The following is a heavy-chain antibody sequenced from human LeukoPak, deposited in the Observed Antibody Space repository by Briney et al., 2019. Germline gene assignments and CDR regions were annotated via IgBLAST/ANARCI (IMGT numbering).Heavy chain of an antibody. CDR1: GGSFSGYY. D-gene: IGHD2-15*01. J-gene: IGHJ6*03. CDR2: INHSGST. CDR3: ARGAKLGYCSAGSYQRLYHYYYMDV. V-gene: IGHV4-34*01. Sequence: PSETLSLTCAVYGGSFSGYYWSWIRQPPGKGLEWIGEINHSGSTNYNPSLKSRVTISVDASKNQFSLKLSSVTAADTAVYYCARGAKLGYCSAGSYQRLYHYYYMDVWGKGTTVTVSS.